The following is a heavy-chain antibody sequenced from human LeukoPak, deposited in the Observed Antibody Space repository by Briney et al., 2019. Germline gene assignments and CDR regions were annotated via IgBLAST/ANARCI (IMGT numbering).Heavy chain of an antibody. D-gene: IGHD3-10*01. Sequence: GSLRLSCAASGFTFTTYGMHWVRQALGKGLEWVALISFHGSEKYYAESVKGRFTISRDNSKNTLYLQMNSVRVEDTAVYFCAKDVKMFRGPMIMRHFDYWGQGTLVTVSS. CDR1: GFTFTTYG. J-gene: IGHJ4*02. CDR2: ISFHGSEK. V-gene: IGHV3-30*18. CDR3: AKDVKMFRGPMIMRHFDY.